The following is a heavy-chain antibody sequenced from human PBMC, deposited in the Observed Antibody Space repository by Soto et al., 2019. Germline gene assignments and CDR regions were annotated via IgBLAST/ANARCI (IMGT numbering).Heavy chain of an antibody. V-gene: IGHV4-39*01. CDR2: IYYSGST. J-gene: IGHJ6*02. CDR3: AILSSYYGMDV. CDR1: GGSVSNISYY. Sequence: SETLSRTYTVSGGSVSNISYYGGGIRQPPGKGLEWIGSIYYSGSTYYNPSLKSRVTISVDTSKNQFSLKLSSVTAADTAVYYCAILSSYYGMDVWGQGTTVTFSS. D-gene: IGHD3-16*01.